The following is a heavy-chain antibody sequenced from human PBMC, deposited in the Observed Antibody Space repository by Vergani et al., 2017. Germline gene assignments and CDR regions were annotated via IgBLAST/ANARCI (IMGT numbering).Heavy chain of an antibody. V-gene: IGHV3-23*01. CDR3: AKDRRPYMVRGVPTFGY. J-gene: IGHJ4*02. D-gene: IGHD3-10*01. CDR1: GFTFSSYA. CDR2: ISGSGGST. Sequence: EVQLLESGGGLVQPGGSLRLSCAASGFTFSSYAMSWVRQAPGKGLEWVSAISGSGGSTYYADSVKGRFTISRDNSKNTLYLQMNSLRAEDTAVYYCAKDRRPYMVRGVPTFGYWGQGTLVTVSS.